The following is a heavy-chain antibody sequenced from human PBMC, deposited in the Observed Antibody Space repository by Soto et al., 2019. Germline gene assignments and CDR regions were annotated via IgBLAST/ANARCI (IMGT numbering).Heavy chain of an antibody. J-gene: IGHJ4*02. CDR3: AAYAGSFGRHLAY. D-gene: IGHD3-10*01. Sequence: GESLKISCQSSGYTFANYWIVWVRQMPGKGLEWMGIIYPSDSTVKYSPSVQGQVTMSVDKSISTVYLQWSSLKASDTAMYYCAAYAGSFGRHLAYWGQGALVTVSS. CDR2: IYPSDSTV. CDR1: GYTFANYW. V-gene: IGHV5-51*01.